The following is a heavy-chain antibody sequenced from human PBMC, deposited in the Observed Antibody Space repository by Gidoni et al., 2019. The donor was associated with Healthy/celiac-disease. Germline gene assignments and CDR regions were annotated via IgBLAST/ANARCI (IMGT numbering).Heavy chain of an antibody. D-gene: IGHD4-17*01. J-gene: IGHJ4*02. CDR1: GFTFSSYD. Sequence: EVQLVESGGGLVQPGGSLRRSCAAYGFTFSSYDMHWVRPATGKALEWVSAIGTAGDTYYPGSVKGRFTISRENAKNSLYLQMNSLRAEDTAVYYCARAAPYGDLHFDYWGQVTLVTVSS. V-gene: IGHV3-13*01. CDR2: IGTAGDT. CDR3: ARAAPYGDLHFDY.